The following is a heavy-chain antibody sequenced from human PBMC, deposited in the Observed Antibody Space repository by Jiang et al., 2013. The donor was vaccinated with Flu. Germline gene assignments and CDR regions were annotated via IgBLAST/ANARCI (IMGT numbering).Heavy chain of an antibody. D-gene: IGHD3-10*01. CDR1: GGSISSSSYY. CDR2: IYYSGST. Sequence: TLSLTCTVSGGSISSSSYYWGWIRQPPGKGLEWIGSIYYSGSTYYNPSLKSRVTISVDTSKNQFSLKLSSVTAADTAVYYCARDGSLDYYGSGSYSPNYYYYGMDVWGQGTTVTVSS. V-gene: IGHV4-39*07. J-gene: IGHJ6*02. CDR3: ARDGSLDYYGSGSYSPNYYYYGMDV.